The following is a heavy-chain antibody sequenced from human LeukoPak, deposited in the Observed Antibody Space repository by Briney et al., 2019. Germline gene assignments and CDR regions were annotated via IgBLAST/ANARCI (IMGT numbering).Heavy chain of an antibody. CDR3: AKDRPNYYGSNGHYYRRDGDY. V-gene: IGHV3-23*01. J-gene: IGHJ4*02. CDR1: GFTFSIYA. D-gene: IGHD3-22*01. Sequence: GGSLRLSCAASGFTFSIYAMSWVRQAPGKGLQWVSSITSSGDGTYYADSVKGRFTISRDNSENMLYLQMKSLRVEDTAVYFCAKDRPNYYGSNGHYYRRDGDYWGQGTLVTVSS. CDR2: ITSSGDGT.